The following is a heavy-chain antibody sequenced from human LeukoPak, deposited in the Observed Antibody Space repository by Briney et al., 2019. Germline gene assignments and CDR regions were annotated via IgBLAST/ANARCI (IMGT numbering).Heavy chain of an antibody. V-gene: IGHV1-69*04. D-gene: IGHD3-22*01. J-gene: IGHJ4*02. Sequence: ASVKVSCKASGGTFSSYAISWVRQAPGQGLEWMGRIIPILGIANYAQKFQGRVTITADKSTSTAYMELSSLRSEDTAVYYCARITTDYYDSSGFDYWGQGTLVTVSS. CDR1: GGTFSSYA. CDR2: IIPILGIA. CDR3: ARITTDYYDSSGFDY.